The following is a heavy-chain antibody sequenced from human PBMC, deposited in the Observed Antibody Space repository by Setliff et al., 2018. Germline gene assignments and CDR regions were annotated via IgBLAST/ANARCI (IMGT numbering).Heavy chain of an antibody. CDR2: TYHSGNT. CDR3: RVWVDMIEVDS. Sequence: ETLSLTCTVSGASISSGYYWGWVRQPPGKGLEWIGKTYHSGNTYYNPSLKSRVTMSVDTSKNQFSLKLTSVTAADTAVYYCRVWVDMIEVDSWAQGTLVTVSS. V-gene: IGHV4-38-2*02. CDR1: GASISSGYY. D-gene: IGHD3-22*01. J-gene: IGHJ4*02.